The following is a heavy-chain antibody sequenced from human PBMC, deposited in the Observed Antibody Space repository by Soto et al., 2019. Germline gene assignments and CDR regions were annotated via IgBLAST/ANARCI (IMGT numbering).Heavy chain of an antibody. D-gene: IGHD2-21*02. CDR2: IYWDGDR. V-gene: IGHV2-5*02. Sequence: QITLKESGPTLVKPTQTLTLTCTFSGFSLSTGGMGVGWIRQPPGKALEWLALIYWDGDRRYRPSLMSRLTIAKDTPKNQLVLTMTNMDPVDTATYYCVHSRCGGDCLQSYSSHYYYGMDIWGQGTTVTVSS. CDR1: GFSLSTGGMG. J-gene: IGHJ6*02. CDR3: VHSRCGGDCLQSYSSHYYYGMDI.